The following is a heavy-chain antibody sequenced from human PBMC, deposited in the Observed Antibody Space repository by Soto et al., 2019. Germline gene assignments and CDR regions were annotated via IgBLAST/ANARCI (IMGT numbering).Heavy chain of an antibody. Sequence: GASVKVSCKASGGTFSSYTISWVRQAPGQGLEWMGRIIPILGIANYAQKFQGGVTITADKSTSTAYMELSSLRSEDTAVYYCARDCSSTSCSSAMDVWGKGTTVT. CDR2: IIPILGIA. V-gene: IGHV1-69*04. CDR3: ARDCSSTSCSSAMDV. J-gene: IGHJ6*03. D-gene: IGHD2-2*01. CDR1: GGTFSSYT.